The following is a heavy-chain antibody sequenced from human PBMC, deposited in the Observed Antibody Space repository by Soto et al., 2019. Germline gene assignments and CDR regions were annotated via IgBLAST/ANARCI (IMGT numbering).Heavy chain of an antibody. D-gene: IGHD2-2*01. CDR2: IFYSGNT. CDR3: ARVDLGYCISTSCYAARWFDP. CDR1: GGSINSFY. J-gene: IGHJ5*02. V-gene: IGHV4-59*08. Sequence: SETLSLTCTVSGGSINSFYWSWIRQPPGKGLEWIGYIFYSGNTNYNPSLNSRVTLSVDTSKNQFSLKLTSVTAADTAVYYCARVDLGYCISTSCYAARWFDPWGQGTLVTVSS.